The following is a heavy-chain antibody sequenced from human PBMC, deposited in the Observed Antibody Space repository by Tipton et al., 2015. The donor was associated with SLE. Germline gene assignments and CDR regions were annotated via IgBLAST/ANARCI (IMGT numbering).Heavy chain of an antibody. J-gene: IGHJ4*02. CDR2: FYYGKST. D-gene: IGHD5-12*01. CDR1: GDSLSGQY. V-gene: IGHV4-39*07. Sequence: TLSLTCSVYGDSLSGQYWGWIRQPPGKGLEWIGSFYYGKSTFYNPSLKSRVTISVDTSTNRLSLQLSSVTAADTALYYCARLISAYDCNFDYWGQGTLVTVSS. CDR3: ARLISAYDCNFDY.